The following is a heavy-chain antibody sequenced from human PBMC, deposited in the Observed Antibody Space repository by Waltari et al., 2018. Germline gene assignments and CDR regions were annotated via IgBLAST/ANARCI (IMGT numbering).Heavy chain of an antibody. J-gene: IGHJ3*02. Sequence: EVLLVESGGGLVQTGGSLGLSCAASRFTFRNYWMNWVRQAQGEGGEWVANINQDGSEEYYVDSVKGRFTISRDNAKNSLYLEMKTLRAEDTAIYYCARTGARWLQFAAFDIWGQGTMVTVSS. CDR3: ARTGARWLQFAAFDI. D-gene: IGHD5-12*01. V-gene: IGHV3-7*01. CDR1: RFTFRNYW. CDR2: INQDGSEE.